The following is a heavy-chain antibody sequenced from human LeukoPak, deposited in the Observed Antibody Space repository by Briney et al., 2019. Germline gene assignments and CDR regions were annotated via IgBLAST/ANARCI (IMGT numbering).Heavy chain of an antibody. J-gene: IGHJ4*02. CDR3: AREHWDFDY. V-gene: IGHV3-23*01. D-gene: IGHD7-27*01. CDR1: GFTFSSYA. CDR2: ISGSGEST. Sequence: GGSLRLSXAASGFTFSSYAMTWVRQAPGKGLEWVSEISGSGESTYYGDSVKGRFTISRDNSKNTLYPQMNSLRAGDTAIYYCAREHWDFDYWGQGTLVTVSS.